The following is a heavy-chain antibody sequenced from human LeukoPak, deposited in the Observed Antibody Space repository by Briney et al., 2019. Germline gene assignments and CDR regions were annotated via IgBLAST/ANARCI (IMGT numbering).Heavy chain of an antibody. CDR2: MNTNSGNT. CDR1: GYTFTSYD. V-gene: IGHV1-8*01. Sequence: VASVKVSCKASGYTFTSYDINWVRQATGQGLEWMGWMNTNSGNTGYAQKFQGRVTMTRNTSISTAYMELSSLRSEDTAVYYCASDLVGPDDAFDIWGQGTMVTVSS. D-gene: IGHD1-26*01. J-gene: IGHJ3*02. CDR3: ASDLVGPDDAFDI.